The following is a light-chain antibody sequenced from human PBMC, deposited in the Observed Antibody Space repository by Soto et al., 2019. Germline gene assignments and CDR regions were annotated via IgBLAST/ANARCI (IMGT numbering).Light chain of an antibody. CDR1: QSVSSN. Sequence: DTVMTQSPATLSVSPGERATLSCRASQSVSSNLAWYQQKPGQAPRLLIYGASTRATGIPARFSGSGSGTEFTLTINSLQSEDLAVYYCQQYNNWPPYTFGQGTKLEI. CDR2: GAS. J-gene: IGKJ2*01. V-gene: IGKV3-15*01. CDR3: QQYNNWPPYT.